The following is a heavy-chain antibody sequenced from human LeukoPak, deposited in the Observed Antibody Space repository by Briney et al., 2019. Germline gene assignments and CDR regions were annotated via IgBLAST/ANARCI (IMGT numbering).Heavy chain of an antibody. V-gene: IGHV3-21*01. CDR3: ARRGYSGYDSSFDY. J-gene: IGHJ4*02. D-gene: IGHD5-12*01. CDR2: ISSSSSYI. CDR1: GCTFSSYS. Sequence: GGSLRLYCAASGCTFSSYSMNWVRQAPGKGLEWVSSISSSSSYIYYADSVKGRFTISRDNAKNSLYLQMNSLRAEDTAVYYCARRGYSGYDSSFDYWGQGTLVTVSS.